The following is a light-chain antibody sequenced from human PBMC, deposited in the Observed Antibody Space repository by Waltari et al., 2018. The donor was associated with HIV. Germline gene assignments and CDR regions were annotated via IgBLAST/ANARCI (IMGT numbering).Light chain of an antibody. V-gene: IGLV4-69*01. Sequence: QLVVTHSPSASASLGASVKLTRTLSSGHSNYAIAWHQQQPENGPRYLLKINSDDSHDKGDGIPDRFSGSSSGAERYLSISSLQSEDEADYYCQTWGTGIWVFGGGTKLTVL. CDR3: QTWGTGIWV. J-gene: IGLJ3*02. CDR1: SGHSNYA. CDR2: INSDDSH.